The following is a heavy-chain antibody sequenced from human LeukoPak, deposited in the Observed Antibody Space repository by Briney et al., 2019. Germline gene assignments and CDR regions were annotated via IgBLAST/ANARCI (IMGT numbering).Heavy chain of an antibody. CDR1: GFTFSSYA. CDR2: LTDSGGTT. D-gene: IGHD5-24*01. V-gene: IGHV3-23*01. J-gene: IGHJ3*02. CDR3: AKKRDAFDI. Sequence: PGGSLRLSCVASGFTFSSYAMGWVRQAPGKRPEWVSSLTDSGGTTYYVDSVKGRFTISRDNSKNTLYLHMNSPRAEDTAMYYCAKKRDAFDIWGQGTVVAVSS.